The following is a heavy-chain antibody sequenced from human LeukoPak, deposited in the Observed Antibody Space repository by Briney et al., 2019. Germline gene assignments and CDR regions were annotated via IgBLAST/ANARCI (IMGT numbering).Heavy chain of an antibody. J-gene: IGHJ4*02. CDR1: GGSFSSGSYY. D-gene: IGHD1-26*01. CDR2: IYYSGST. Sequence: SETLSLTCTVSGGSFSSGSYYWSWIRQPPGTGLEWIGYIYYSGSTNYNPSLKSRVTISVDTSKNQFSLKLSSVTAADTAVYYCASTPGTYSGSYSIGYWGQGTLVTVSS. CDR3: ASTPGTYSGSYSIGY. V-gene: IGHV4-61*01.